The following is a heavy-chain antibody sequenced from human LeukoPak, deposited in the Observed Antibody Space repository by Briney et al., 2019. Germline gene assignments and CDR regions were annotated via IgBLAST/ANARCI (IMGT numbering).Heavy chain of an antibody. V-gene: IGHV4-30-2*01. J-gene: IGHJ6*02. CDR1: GGSISSGGYS. CDR3: ARDRGPRYGMDV. CDR2: IYHSGST. Sequence: PSQTLSLTCAVSGGSISSGGYSWSWIRQPPGKGLEWIGYIYHSGSTYYNPSLKSRVTISADRSKNQFSLKLSSVTAADTAVYYCARDRGPRYGMDVWGQGTTVTVSS. D-gene: IGHD5-24*01.